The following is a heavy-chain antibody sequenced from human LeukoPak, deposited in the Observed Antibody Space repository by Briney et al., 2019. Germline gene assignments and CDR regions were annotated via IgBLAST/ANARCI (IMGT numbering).Heavy chain of an antibody. CDR1: GVSISSGDY. CDR2: IYYSGST. J-gene: IGHJ4*02. CDR3: ARGNGSTQGY. D-gene: IGHD1-1*01. V-gene: IGHV4-31*11. Sequence: PSETLSLTCAVSGVSISSGDYWSWIRQHPGKGLEWIGYIYYSGSTYYNPSLKSRVTISVDTSKNQFSLKLSSVTAADTAVYYCARGNGSTQGYWGQGTLVTVSS.